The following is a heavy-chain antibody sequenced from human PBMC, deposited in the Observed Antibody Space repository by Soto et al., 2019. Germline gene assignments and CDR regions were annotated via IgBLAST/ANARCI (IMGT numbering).Heavy chain of an antibody. CDR2: ISGSGGST. D-gene: IGHD3-3*01. J-gene: IGHJ3*02. V-gene: IGHV3-23*01. CDR3: AKWETLRITIFRGDDAFDI. CDR1: GFTFSSYA. Sequence: PGGSLRLSCAASGFTFSSYAMSWVRQAPGKGLEWVSAISGSGGSTYYADSVKGRFTISRDNSKNTLYLQMNSLRAEDTAVYYCAKWETLRITIFRGDDAFDIWGQGTMVTVSS.